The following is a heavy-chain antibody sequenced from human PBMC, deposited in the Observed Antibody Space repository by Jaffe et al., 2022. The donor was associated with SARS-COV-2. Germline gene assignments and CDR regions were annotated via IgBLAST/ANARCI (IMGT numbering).Heavy chain of an antibody. CDR1: GFTFNNYA. Sequence: QLLQSGGGLVQPGGSLRLSCVGSGFTFNNYAMAWVRQAPGEGLGWVSSITVSADNTWYSDSVKGRFAISRDNSKSTLYLQMSSLRAEDTAVYYCARPVNPGGTDMVFDYWGQGALVTVSS. V-gene: IGHV3-23*01. CDR2: ITVSADNT. D-gene: IGHD5-18*01. CDR3: ARPVNPGGTDMVFDY. J-gene: IGHJ4*02.